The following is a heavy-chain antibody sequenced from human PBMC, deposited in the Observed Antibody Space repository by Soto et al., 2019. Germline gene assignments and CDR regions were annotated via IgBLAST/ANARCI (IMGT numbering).Heavy chain of an antibody. CDR3: ARGRRYRTWVEKYYFNY. D-gene: IGHD1-1*01. Sequence: PSETLSLTCAVYGGSFSGYYWSWIRQPPGKGLEWIGEINHSGSTNYNPSLKSRVTISVDTSKNQFSLKLSSVTAADTAVYYCARGRRYRTWVEKYYFNYGGRGPLLTFSS. CDR1: GGSFSGYY. V-gene: IGHV4-34*01. J-gene: IGHJ4*02. CDR2: INHSGST.